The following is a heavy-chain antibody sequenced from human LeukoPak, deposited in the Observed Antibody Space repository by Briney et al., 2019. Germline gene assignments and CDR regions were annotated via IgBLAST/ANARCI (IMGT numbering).Heavy chain of an antibody. Sequence: GGSLRLSCAASGFTFSSYAMSWVRQAPGKGLEWVSAISGSGGSTYYADSGKGRFTIHRENSKNTLYTQKNSQRAEDRAVYCCAKPLWFGELAVCFDYWGPGTLVTVSS. CDR1: GFTFSSYA. CDR3: AKPLWFGELAVCFDY. V-gene: IGHV3-23*01. J-gene: IGHJ4*02. CDR2: ISGSGGST. D-gene: IGHD3-10*01.